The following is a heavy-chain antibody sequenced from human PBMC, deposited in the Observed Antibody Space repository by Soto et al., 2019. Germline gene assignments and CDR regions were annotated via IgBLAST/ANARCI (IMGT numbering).Heavy chain of an antibody. CDR1: GGTFSSYA. CDR2: IIPIFGTA. D-gene: IGHD3-22*01. J-gene: IGHJ4*02. V-gene: IGHV1-69*12. CDR3: ARGTYYYDSSGYYRFGHADY. Sequence: QVQLVQSGAEVKKPGSSVKVSCKASGGTFSSYAISWVRQAPGQGLEWMGGIIPIFGTANYAQKFQGRVTITADESTSTAYMGLSSLRSEDAAVYYCARGTYYYDSSGYYRFGHADYWGQGTLVTVSS.